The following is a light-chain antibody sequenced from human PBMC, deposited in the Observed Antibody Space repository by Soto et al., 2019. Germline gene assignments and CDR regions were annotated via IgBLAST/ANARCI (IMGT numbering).Light chain of an antibody. J-gene: IGKJ1*01. CDR3: QQYDGTSST. Sequence: EVVLTQSPGTLSLSPGERATLSCRASQSVNSNYLAWYQQKPGQAPRLLIYGASSRATGIPDRFSGSGSGTDFTLTISRLEAEDFAVYYCQQYDGTSSTFGQGTKVEIK. V-gene: IGKV3-20*01. CDR2: GAS. CDR1: QSVNSNY.